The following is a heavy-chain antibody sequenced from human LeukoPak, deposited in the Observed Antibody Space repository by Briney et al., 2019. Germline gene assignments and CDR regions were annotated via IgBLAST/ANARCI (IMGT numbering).Heavy chain of an antibody. Sequence: SETLSLTCAVYGGSFSGYYWSWIRQPPGKGLEWIGEINHSRSTNYNPSLKSRVTISVDTSKNQFSLKLSSVTAADTAVYYCARGYSSGWYGYWGQGTLVTVSS. J-gene: IGHJ4*02. CDR3: ARGYSSGWYGY. CDR2: INHSRST. CDR1: GGSFSGYY. D-gene: IGHD6-19*01. V-gene: IGHV4-34*01.